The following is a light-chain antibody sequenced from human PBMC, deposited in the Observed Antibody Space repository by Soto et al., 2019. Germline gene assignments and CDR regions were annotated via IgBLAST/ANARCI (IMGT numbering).Light chain of an antibody. CDR3: QQYDQWWT. CDR2: GAS. CDR1: QSVNNN. J-gene: IGKJ1*01. Sequence: EIVMTQSPVTLSVSPAERATFSCRAGQSVNNNLAWYHLKPGQAPRLLVYGASIRATGIPARFSGSGSGTEYTLSISSLQSEDFGVYFCQQYDQWWTFGQGTKVDIK. V-gene: IGKV3-15*01.